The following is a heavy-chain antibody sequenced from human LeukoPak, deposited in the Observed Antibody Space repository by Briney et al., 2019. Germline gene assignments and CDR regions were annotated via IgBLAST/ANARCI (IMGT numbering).Heavy chain of an antibody. CDR2: TYYSGSS. CDR3: ARVVGPTHFDY. Sequence: PSETLSLTCAVSGDSFSSGGYFWSWIRQPPGKGLEWIGYTYYSGSSYYNPSLKSRVSISVDTSKNQFSLKLSSVTAADTAVYYCARVVGPTHFDYWGQGTLVTVSS. J-gene: IGHJ4*02. V-gene: IGHV4-30-4*07. CDR1: GDSFSSGGYF. D-gene: IGHD3/OR15-3a*01.